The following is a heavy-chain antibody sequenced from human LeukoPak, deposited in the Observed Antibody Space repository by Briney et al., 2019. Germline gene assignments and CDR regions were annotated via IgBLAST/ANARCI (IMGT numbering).Heavy chain of an antibody. D-gene: IGHD2-15*01. CDR1: GFTFSSYW. J-gene: IGHJ6*02. CDR3: AGYCSGGSCYDYYYYGMDV. V-gene: IGHV3-74*01. CDR2: IKSDGSIT. Sequence: GGSLRLSCAASGFTFSSYWMHWVRQAPGKGLVWVSRIKSDGSITSYADSVKGRFTISRDNAKNTLYLQMNSLRAEDTAVYYCAGYCSGGSCYDYYYYGMDVWGQGTTVTVSS.